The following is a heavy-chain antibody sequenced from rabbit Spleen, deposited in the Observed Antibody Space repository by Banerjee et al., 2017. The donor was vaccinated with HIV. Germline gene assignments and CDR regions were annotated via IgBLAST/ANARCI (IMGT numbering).Heavy chain of an antibody. J-gene: IGHJ6*01. CDR3: ARDTGSSFSSYGMDL. V-gene: IGHV1S47*01. Sequence: QEKLVESGGGLVQPGGSLKLSCKASGFDFSSYGVSWVRQAPGKGLEWIGYIDPIFGSTYYANWVNGRFTISSHNVQNTLYLQLNSLTVADTATYFCARDTGSSFSSYGMDLWGQGTLVTVS. CDR1: GFDFSSYG. CDR2: IDPIFGST. D-gene: IGHD8-1*01.